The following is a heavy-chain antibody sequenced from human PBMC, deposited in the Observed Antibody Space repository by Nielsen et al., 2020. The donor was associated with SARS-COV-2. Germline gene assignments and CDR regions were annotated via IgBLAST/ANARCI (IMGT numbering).Heavy chain of an antibody. CDR2: MNPNSGNT. J-gene: IGHJ6*02. D-gene: IGHD2-15*01. Sequence: ASVKVFCKASGYTFTSYDINWVRQATGQGLEWMGWMNPNSGNTGYAQKFQGRVTMTRNTSISTAYMELSSLRSEDTAVYYCARAPALIGGGVDYGMDVWGQGTTVPSP. V-gene: IGHV1-8*01. CDR1: GYTFTSYD. CDR3: ARAPALIGGGVDYGMDV.